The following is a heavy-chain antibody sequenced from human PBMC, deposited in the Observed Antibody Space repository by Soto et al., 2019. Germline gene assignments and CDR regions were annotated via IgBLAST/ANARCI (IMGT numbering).Heavy chain of an antibody. J-gene: IGHJ5*02. CDR2: IYYSGST. CDR3: ARRIAVAGNWFDP. Sequence: LSLTCTVSGGSISSSSYYWGWIRQPPGKGLEWIGSIYYSGSTYYNPSLKSRVTISVDTSKNQFSLKLSSVTAADTAVYYCARRIAVAGNWFDPWGQGTLVTVSS. V-gene: IGHV4-39*01. D-gene: IGHD6-19*01. CDR1: GGSISSSSYY.